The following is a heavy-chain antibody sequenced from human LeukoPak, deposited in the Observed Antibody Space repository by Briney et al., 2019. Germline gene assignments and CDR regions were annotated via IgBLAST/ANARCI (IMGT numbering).Heavy chain of an antibody. Sequence: GGSLRLSCAASGFTFSYYAINWVRQAPGKGLEWVSTISGGGGSKYYAVSVKGRFTISRDNSKNTLYLQMNSLRAEDTALYYCAKGSASGSYYGSFDYWGQGTLVTVSS. CDR2: ISGGGGSK. CDR1: GFTFSYYA. J-gene: IGHJ4*02. CDR3: AKGSASGSYYGSFDY. D-gene: IGHD1-26*01. V-gene: IGHV3-23*01.